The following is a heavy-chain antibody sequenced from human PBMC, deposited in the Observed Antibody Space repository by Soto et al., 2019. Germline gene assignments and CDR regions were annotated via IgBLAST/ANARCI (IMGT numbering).Heavy chain of an antibody. J-gene: IGHJ5*02. D-gene: IGHD1-7*01. CDR2: IYYTGKT. V-gene: IGHV4-31*03. Sequence: QVQLQESGPGLVKPSQTLSLTCTVSGYSLNIGGDYWTWIRPRPGKGLEWLGYIYYTGKTYYNPSLTSRLGLSLDTSKNQFSLKLSSVTVADTAVYYCARDGHSNWTYLEPWGQGTLVTVSS. CDR3: ARDGHSNWTYLEP. CDR1: GYSLNIGGDY.